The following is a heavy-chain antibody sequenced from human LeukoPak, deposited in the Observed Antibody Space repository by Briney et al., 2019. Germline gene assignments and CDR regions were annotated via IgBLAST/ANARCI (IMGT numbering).Heavy chain of an antibody. CDR2: INPNSGGT. CDR1: GYTFTGYC. D-gene: IGHD2-2*01. Sequence: ASVKVSCKASGYTFTGYCMHWVRQAPGQGLEWMGRINPNSGGTNYAQKFQGRVTMTRDTSISTAYMELSRLRSDDTAVYYCARVPPPAGDYYYYGMDVWGQGTTVTVSS. V-gene: IGHV1-2*06. CDR3: ARVPPPAGDYYYYGMDV. J-gene: IGHJ6*02.